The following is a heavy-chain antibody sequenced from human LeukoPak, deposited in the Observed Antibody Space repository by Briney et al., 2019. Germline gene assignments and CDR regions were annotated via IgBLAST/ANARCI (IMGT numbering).Heavy chain of an antibody. CDR2: IYYSGST. Sequence: SETLSLTCTVSGGSISSYYWSWIRQPPGKGLEWIGYIYYSGSTNYNPSLKSRVTISVDTSENQFSLKLSSVTAADTAVYYCARISYYDFWSGYYTGADVWGQGTTVTVSS. CDR1: GGSISSYY. J-gene: IGHJ6*02. D-gene: IGHD3-3*01. CDR3: ARISYYDFWSGYYTGADV. V-gene: IGHV4-59*08.